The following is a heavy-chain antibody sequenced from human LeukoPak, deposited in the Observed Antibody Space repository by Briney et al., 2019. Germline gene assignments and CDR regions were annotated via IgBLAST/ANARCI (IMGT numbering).Heavy chain of an antibody. V-gene: IGHV3-74*01. J-gene: IGHJ4*02. D-gene: IGHD3-10*01. Sequence: AGGSLRLSCAASGFTFSSYWMHWVRQAPGKGLVWVSRINSDGSSTSYADSVKGRFTISRDNAENTLYLQMNSLRAEDTAVYYCARGFGSGSSVPFDYWGQGTLVTVSS. CDR3: ARGFGSGSSVPFDY. CDR2: INSDGSST. CDR1: GFTFSSYW.